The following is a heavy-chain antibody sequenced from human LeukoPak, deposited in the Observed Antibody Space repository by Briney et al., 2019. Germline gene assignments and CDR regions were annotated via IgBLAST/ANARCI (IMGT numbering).Heavy chain of an antibody. CDR3: AKNNYYDSSGYDY. CDR2: IRSDGSNK. J-gene: IGHJ4*02. Sequence: PGGSLRLSCAGSGFSFSSYGMHWVRQAPGKGLEWMAFIRSDGSNKYYADSVKGRFTISRDNSKNTLYLHMNSLRAEDTAVYYCAKNNYYDSSGYDYWGQGTLVTVSS. V-gene: IGHV3-30*02. D-gene: IGHD3-22*01. CDR1: GFSFSSYG.